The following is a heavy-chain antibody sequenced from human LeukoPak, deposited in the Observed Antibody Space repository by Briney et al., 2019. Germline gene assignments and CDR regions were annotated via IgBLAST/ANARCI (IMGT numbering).Heavy chain of an antibody. CDR2: ISGTGGAT. D-gene: IGHD2-21*01. V-gene: IGHV3-23*01. CDR1: GFSFGNYA. J-gene: IGHJ5*01. Sequence: QSGGSLRLSCVASGFSFGNYAMSWVRQAPGKGLQWVSQISGTGGATWYAGFARDRFTISRDNSKKTLDLQMSGLRVEDTAMYYCVKDPRDTYGTNWFVSWGQGTLLIVSS. CDR3: VKDPRDTYGTNWFVS.